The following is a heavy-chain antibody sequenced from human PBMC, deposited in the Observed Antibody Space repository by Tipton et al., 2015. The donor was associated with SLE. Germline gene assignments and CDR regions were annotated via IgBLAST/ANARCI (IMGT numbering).Heavy chain of an antibody. V-gene: IGHV1-2*06. Sequence: QLVQSGAEVKKPGASVKVSCKASGYTFTGYYMHWVRQAPGQGLEWMGRINPNSGGTDYAQKFQGRVTMTRDTSISTAYMELSRLTSDDTAVYYCARRMTTVNPYYYYGMDVWGQGTTVTVSS. CDR2: INPNSGGT. CDR1: GYTFTGYY. D-gene: IGHD4-11*01. J-gene: IGHJ6*02. CDR3: ARRMTTVNPYYYYGMDV.